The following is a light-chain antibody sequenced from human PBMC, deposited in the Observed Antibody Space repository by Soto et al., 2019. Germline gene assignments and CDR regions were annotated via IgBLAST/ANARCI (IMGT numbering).Light chain of an antibody. J-gene: IGKJ4*01. V-gene: IGKV1-9*01. CDR2: AAS. CDR1: QGISTY. Sequence: DIQLTQSPSFLSASVGDRVTITCRASQGISTYLAWYQQKSGTAPKLLIYAASNLQNGVPSRFRGSGSGTEFTLTISRLQPVDFAAYYCQQLHTYPPTFGGGTKVEIK. CDR3: QQLHTYPPT.